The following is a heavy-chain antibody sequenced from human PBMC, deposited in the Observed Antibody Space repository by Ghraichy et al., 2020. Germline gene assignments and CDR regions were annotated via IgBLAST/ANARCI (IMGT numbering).Heavy chain of an antibody. CDR1: GFTFSSYW. CDR2: IKQDGSEK. Sequence: GGSLRLSCAASGFTFSSYWMSWVRQAPGKGLEWVANIKQDGSEKYYVDSVKGRFTISRDNAKNSLYLQMNSLRAEDTAVYYCARDHKYSSSSLSYYYYYYMDVWGKGTTVTVSS. V-gene: IGHV3-7*03. J-gene: IGHJ6*03. CDR3: ARDHKYSSSSLSYYYYYYMDV. D-gene: IGHD6-6*01.